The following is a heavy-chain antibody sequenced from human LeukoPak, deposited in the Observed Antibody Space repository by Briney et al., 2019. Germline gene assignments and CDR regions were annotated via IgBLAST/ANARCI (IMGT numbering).Heavy chain of an antibody. D-gene: IGHD2-15*01. CDR2: IYYSGVT. CDR1: GYSISSGYY. V-gene: IGHV4-38-2*02. J-gene: IGHJ4*02. CDR3: ARLSLHCSGGSCYRGAFDS. Sequence: SETLSLTCTVTGYSISSGYYWGWIRQPPGKGLEWNEYIYYSGVTSYNPSLKSRVAILIDTSKNQFSLNLSSVTAADTAVYYCARLSLHCSGGSCYRGAFDSWGQGTLVTVSS.